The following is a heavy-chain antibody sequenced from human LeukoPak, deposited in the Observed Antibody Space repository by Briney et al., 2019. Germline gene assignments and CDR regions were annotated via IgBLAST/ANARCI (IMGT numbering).Heavy chain of an antibody. CDR1: GFTFSSYA. CDR2: ISDSGYNT. Sequence: GGSLRLSCAASGFTFSSYAMNWVRQAPGKGLEWVSVISDSGYNTYHVDSVKGRFTISGDNSKNTLYLQMNSLRAEDTAVYYCAKNGRGTYPSYFDYWGQGTLVTVSS. V-gene: IGHV3-23*01. CDR3: AKNGRGTYPSYFDY. D-gene: IGHD1-26*01. J-gene: IGHJ4*02.